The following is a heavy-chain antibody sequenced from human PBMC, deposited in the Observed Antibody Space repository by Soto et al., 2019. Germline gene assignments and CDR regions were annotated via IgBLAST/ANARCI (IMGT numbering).Heavy chain of an antibody. CDR3: AKDGKKTGTSSSDY. V-gene: IGHV3-23*01. Sequence: GGSLRLSCAASGFTFSSYAMSWVRQAPGKGLEWVSTISGGGGSTYYADSVKGRFTISRDNSKNTLFLQMNSLRAEDTAVYYCAKDGKKTGTSSSDYWGQGTLVTVSS. J-gene: IGHJ4*02. CDR1: GFTFSSYA. CDR2: ISGGGGST. D-gene: IGHD1-7*01.